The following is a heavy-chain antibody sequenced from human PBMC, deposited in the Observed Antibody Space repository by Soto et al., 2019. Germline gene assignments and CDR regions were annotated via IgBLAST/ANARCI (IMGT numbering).Heavy chain of an antibody. J-gene: IGHJ6*02. Sequence: ASVKVSCKASGYTFTSCGMSWVRQARGQGLEWMGWISAYNGNTNYAQKLQGRVTMTTDTSTSTAYMELRSLRSDDTAVYYCARASLVGVGDYCGMDVWGQRPTVSVSS. V-gene: IGHV1-18*01. CDR3: ARASLVGVGDYCGMDV. CDR1: GYTFTSCG. CDR2: ISAYNGNT. D-gene: IGHD3-10*01.